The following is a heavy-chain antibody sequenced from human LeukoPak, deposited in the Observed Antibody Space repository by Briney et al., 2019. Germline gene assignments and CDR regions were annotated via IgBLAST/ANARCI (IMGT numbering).Heavy chain of an antibody. J-gene: IGHJ4*02. CDR3: ARDSLYTHQMRSD. CDR1: GVSISSSSYY. D-gene: IGHD2-2*02. V-gene: IGHV4-39*07. CDR2: IYYSGST. Sequence: SETLSLTCTVSGVSISSSSYYWGWIRQPPGKGLEWIGNIYYSGSTYYNPSLKSRVTISVDTSKNQFSLKLSSVTAADTAVYYCARDSLYTHQMRSDWGQGTLVTVSS.